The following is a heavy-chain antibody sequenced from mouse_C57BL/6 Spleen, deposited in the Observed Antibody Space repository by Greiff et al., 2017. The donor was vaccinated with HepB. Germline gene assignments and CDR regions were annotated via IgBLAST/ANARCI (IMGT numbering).Heavy chain of an antibody. V-gene: IGHV5-9-1*02. CDR2: ISSGGDYI. CDR1: GFTFSSYA. J-gene: IGHJ3*01. CDR3: TREAGSSTRKTFAY. Sequence: VQLKESGEGLVKPGGSLKLSCAASGFTFSSYAMSWVRQTPEKRLEWVAYISSGGDYIYYADTVKGRFTISRDNARNTLYLQMSSLKSEDTAMYYCTREAGSSTRKTFAYWGQGTLVTVSA. D-gene: IGHD1-1*01.